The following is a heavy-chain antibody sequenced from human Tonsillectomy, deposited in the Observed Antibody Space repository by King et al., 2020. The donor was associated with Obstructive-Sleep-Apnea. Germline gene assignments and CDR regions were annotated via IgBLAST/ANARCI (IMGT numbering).Heavy chain of an antibody. CDR2: ISWNSGSI. V-gene: IGHV3-9*01. Sequence: VQLVESGGGLVQPDRSLRLSCVASGFTFDDYAMHWVRQAPGKGLEWVSGISWNSGSIGYVDSVKGRFTISRDNVKKSLYLQMNSLRVEDTALYYCAKDKDSSGWYADYWGQGTLVTVSS. J-gene: IGHJ4*02. CDR3: AKDKDSSGWYADY. D-gene: IGHD6-19*01. CDR1: GFTFDDYA.